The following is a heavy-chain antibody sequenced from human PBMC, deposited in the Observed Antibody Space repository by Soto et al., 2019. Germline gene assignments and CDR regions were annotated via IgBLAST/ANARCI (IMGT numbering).Heavy chain of an antibody. CDR3: THCSGESCNGGYFRMDF. D-gene: IGHD2-15*01. J-gene: IGHJ6*02. CDR2: INSDGTTT. V-gene: IGHV3-74*01. Sequence: PGGSLRLSCAGSVFTFSGYWMHWVSQSPGKGLVWVARINSDGTTTAYADSVKGRFTISRENSKNRLYVQMSSRRAEDTAVYYCTHCSGESCNGGYFRMDFWAPGITVTVSS. CDR1: VFTFSGYW.